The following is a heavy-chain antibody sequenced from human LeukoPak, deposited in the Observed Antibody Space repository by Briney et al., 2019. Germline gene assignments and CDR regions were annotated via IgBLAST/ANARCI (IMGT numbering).Heavy chain of an antibody. CDR2: ISYDGSNK. D-gene: IGHD5-18*01. Sequence: GGSLRLSCAASGFTFSSYAMHWVRQAPGKGLEWVAVISYDGSNKYYADSVKGRFTISRDNSKNTLYLQMNSLRAEDTAVYYCAKGYVDTAYLDYWGQGTLVTVSS. CDR3: AKGYVDTAYLDY. V-gene: IGHV3-30*04. CDR1: GFTFSSYA. J-gene: IGHJ4*02.